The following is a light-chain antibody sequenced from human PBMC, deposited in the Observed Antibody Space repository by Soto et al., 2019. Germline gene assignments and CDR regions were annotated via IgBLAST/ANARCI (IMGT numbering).Light chain of an antibody. CDR3: SSYAGRNNLGV. CDR2: EVS. V-gene: IGLV2-8*01. CDR1: SSDVGGYNY. Sequence: QSALTQPPSASGSPGQSVTISCTGTSSDVGGYNYVSWYQQHPGKAPKLMIYEVSKRPSGVPDRFSGSKSGNTASLTVSGRQAEDEADYYCSSYAGRNNLGVFGGGTTLPVL. J-gene: IGLJ2*01.